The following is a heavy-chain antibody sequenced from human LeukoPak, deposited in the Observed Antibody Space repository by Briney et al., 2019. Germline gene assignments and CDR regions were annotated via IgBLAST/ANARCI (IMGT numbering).Heavy chain of an antibody. Sequence: GALRLSCAASGFTFSSYSMNWVRQAPGKGLEWVSYISSSYSTMYYADSVRGRFTISRDNAKNSLYLQMNSLRDEDTAVYYCARDRSKITIFGVVHRQPGDYWGQGTLVTVSS. V-gene: IGHV3-48*02. CDR2: ISSSYSTM. J-gene: IGHJ4*02. D-gene: IGHD3-3*01. CDR1: GFTFSSYS. CDR3: ARDRSKITIFGVVHRQPGDY.